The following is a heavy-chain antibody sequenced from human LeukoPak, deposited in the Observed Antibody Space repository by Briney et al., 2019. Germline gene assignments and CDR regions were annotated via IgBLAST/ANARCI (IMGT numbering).Heavy chain of an antibody. V-gene: IGHV3-48*02. J-gene: IGHJ6*04. Sequence: GGCLRLSCAASGFTFSSYWMHWVRQAPGEGLEWVSYISSSSSTIYYADSVKGRFTISIDNAKNSLYLQMNSRRDEDTAVYYCAELGITMIGGVWGKGTTVTISS. CDR1: GFTFSSYW. D-gene: IGHD3-10*02. CDR3: AELGITMIGGV. CDR2: ISSSSSTI.